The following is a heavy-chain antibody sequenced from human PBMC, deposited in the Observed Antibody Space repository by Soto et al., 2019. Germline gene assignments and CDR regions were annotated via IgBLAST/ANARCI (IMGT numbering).Heavy chain of an antibody. J-gene: IGHJ5*02. Sequence: SETLSLTCTVSGGSISSYYWSWIRQPAGKGLEWIGRIYTSGSTNYNPSLKSRVTMPVDTSKNQFSLKLSSVTAADTAVYYCARATYYYDSSGYYWFDPWGQGTLVTVSS. V-gene: IGHV4-4*07. CDR2: IYTSGST. CDR3: ARATYYYDSSGYYWFDP. CDR1: GGSISSYY. D-gene: IGHD3-22*01.